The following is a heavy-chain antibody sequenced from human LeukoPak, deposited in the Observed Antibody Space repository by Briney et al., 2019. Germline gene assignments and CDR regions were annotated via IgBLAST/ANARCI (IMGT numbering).Heavy chain of an antibody. CDR1: GFTVSSNY. V-gene: IGHV3-53*01. CDR3: ASQDSSGRPPA. D-gene: IGHD6-19*01. Sequence: GGSLRLSCAASGFTVSSNYMSWVRQAPGKGLEWVSVIYSGGSTYYADSVKGRFTISRDNSKNTLYLQMNSLRAEDTAVYYCASQDSSGRPPAWGQGTLVTVSS. J-gene: IGHJ4*02. CDR2: IYSGGST.